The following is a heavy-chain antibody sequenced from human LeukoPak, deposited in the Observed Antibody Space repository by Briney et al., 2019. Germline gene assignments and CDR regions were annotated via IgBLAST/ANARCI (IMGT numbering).Heavy chain of an antibody. CDR1: GFTFSSYW. CDR3: ARDRGYSSFDY. D-gene: IGHD4-23*01. V-gene: IGHV3-7*01. J-gene: IGHJ4*02. Sequence: GGSLRLSCAASGFTFSSYWMSWVRQAPGKGLEWVANIKEDGSEINYVDSVKGRFTISRDNAKKSLYLQMNSLRVEDTAVYYCARDRGYSSFDYWGQGTLVTVSS. CDR2: IKEDGSEI.